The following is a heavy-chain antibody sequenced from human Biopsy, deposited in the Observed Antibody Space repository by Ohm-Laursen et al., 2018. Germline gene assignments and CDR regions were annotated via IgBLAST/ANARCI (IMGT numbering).Heavy chain of an antibody. Sequence: SLRLSCSASRFTFSTYGMHWVRQAPGKGLEWISVSNSGGSTYYADSVKDRFTISRDNSNNAVFLQMNSLRAEDTAVYYCARGRGGLAPLDDWGPGTLVTVSS. CDR2: SNSGGST. J-gene: IGHJ4*02. CDR1: RFTFSTYG. V-gene: IGHV3-66*01. CDR3: ARGRGGLAPLDD.